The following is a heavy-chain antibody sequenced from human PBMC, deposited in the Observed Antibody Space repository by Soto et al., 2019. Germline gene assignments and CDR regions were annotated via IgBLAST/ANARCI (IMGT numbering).Heavy chain of an antibody. Sequence: EVQLLESGGGFVEPGGSLRLSCAASGFSFSSYVMTWVRQAPGKGLEWVSAVSGTGRTTYFADSVKGRFTISRANSKNTLYLQMNSLRAADTAVYYCAKGARYSNSLTDAFDIWGQGTMVTVSS. CDR2: VSGTGRTT. J-gene: IGHJ3*02. CDR3: AKGARYSNSLTDAFDI. CDR1: GFSFSSYV. V-gene: IGHV3-23*01. D-gene: IGHD6-6*01.